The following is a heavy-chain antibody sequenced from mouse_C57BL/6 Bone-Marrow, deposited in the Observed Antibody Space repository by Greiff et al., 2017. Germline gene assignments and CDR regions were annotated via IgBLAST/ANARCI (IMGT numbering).Heavy chain of an antibody. J-gene: IGHJ3*01. CDR1: GYTFTSYW. Sequence: QVQLKQPGAELVRPGSSVKLSCKASGYTFTSYWMHWVKQRPIQGLEWIGNIDPSDSETHYNQKFKDKATLTVDKSSSTAYMQLSSLTSEDSAVYYCARRGYGSSFLAYWGQGTLVTVSA. V-gene: IGHV1-52*01. CDR2: IDPSDSET. D-gene: IGHD1-1*01. CDR3: ARRGYGSSFLAY.